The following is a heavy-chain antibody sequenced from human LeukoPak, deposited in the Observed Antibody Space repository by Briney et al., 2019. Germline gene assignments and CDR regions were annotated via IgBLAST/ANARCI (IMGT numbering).Heavy chain of an antibody. CDR1: GFTFGDYA. Sequence: TGGSLRLSCTASGFTFGDYAMSWVRQAPGKGLEWVSGITWNGGYTGYADSVKGRFTISRDNAKNSLYLQMNSLRAEDTALYYCAGTYYDSSGFYPEFFQHWGQGTLVIISS. CDR3: AGTYYDSSGFYPEFFQH. D-gene: IGHD3-22*01. J-gene: IGHJ1*01. CDR2: ITWNGGYT. V-gene: IGHV3-20*04.